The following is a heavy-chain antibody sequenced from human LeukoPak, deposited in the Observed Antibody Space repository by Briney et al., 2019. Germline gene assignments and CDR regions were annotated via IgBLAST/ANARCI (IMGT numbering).Heavy chain of an antibody. CDR2: MYYTGST. Sequence: SETLSLTCTVARGSMSRYYCSWIRQPPGKGLEWIAYMYYTGSTTYNPSLESRVTISVDTSKNQFSLKLSSVTAADTAVYYCACLSSNGRRAFDIWGQGTMVTVSS. V-gene: IGHV4-59*08. D-gene: IGHD2-8*01. J-gene: IGHJ3*02. CDR1: RGSMSRYY. CDR3: ACLSSNGRRAFDI.